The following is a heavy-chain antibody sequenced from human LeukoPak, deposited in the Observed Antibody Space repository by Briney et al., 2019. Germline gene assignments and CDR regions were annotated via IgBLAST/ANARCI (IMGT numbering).Heavy chain of an antibody. CDR3: ARYPITIFGVVTPYYYYGMDV. J-gene: IGHJ6*02. D-gene: IGHD3-3*01. V-gene: IGHV3-53*04. CDR2: IYSGGST. CDR1: GFTVSSNY. Sequence: GGSLRLSCAASGFTVSSNYMSWVRQAPGKGLEWVSVIYSGGSTYYADSVKGRFTISRHNSKNTLYLQMNSLRAEDTAVYCCARYPITIFGVVTPYYYYGMDVWGQGTTVTVSS.